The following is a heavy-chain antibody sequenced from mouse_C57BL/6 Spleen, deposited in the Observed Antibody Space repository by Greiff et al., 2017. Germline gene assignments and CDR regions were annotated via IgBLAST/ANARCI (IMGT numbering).Heavy chain of an antibody. D-gene: IGHD2-4*01. CDR3: ARYDYDGSWFAY. CDR2: IDPSDSYT. J-gene: IGHJ3*01. V-gene: IGHV1-69*01. CDR1: GYTFTSYW. Sequence: QVQLQQSGAELVMPGASVKLSCKASGYTFTSYWMHWVKQRPGQGLEWIGEIDPSDSYTNYNQKFKGKSTLTVDKSSSTAYMQLSSLTSEDSAVYYCARYDYDGSWFAYWGQGTLVTVSA.